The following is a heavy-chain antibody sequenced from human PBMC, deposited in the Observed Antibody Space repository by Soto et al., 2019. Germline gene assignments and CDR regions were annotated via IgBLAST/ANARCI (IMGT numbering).Heavy chain of an antibody. J-gene: IGHJ3*02. D-gene: IGHD6-13*01. CDR2: IYSGGST. Sequence: GGSLRLSCAASGFTVSSNYMSWVRQAPGKGLEWVSVIYSGGSTYYADSVKGRFTISRHNSKNTLYLQMNSLRAEDTAVYYCASRRYSNPSDAFDIWGQGTMVTVSS. V-gene: IGHV3-53*04. CDR1: GFTVSSNY. CDR3: ASRRYSNPSDAFDI.